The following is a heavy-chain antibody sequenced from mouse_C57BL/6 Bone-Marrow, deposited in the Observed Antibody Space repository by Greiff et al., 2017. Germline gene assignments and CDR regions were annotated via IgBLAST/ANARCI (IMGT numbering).Heavy chain of an antibody. D-gene: IGHD1-1*01. Sequence: VQLQQSGPELVKPGASVKIPCKASGYTFTDYNMDWVKQSHGKSLEWIGDINPNNGGTIYNQKFKGKATLTVDKSSSTAYMELRSLTSEDTAVYYCARIFVGSKYGRYFDVWGTGTTVTVSS. CDR1: GYTFTDYN. CDR3: ARIFVGSKYGRYFDV. V-gene: IGHV1-18*01. J-gene: IGHJ1*03. CDR2: INPNNGGT.